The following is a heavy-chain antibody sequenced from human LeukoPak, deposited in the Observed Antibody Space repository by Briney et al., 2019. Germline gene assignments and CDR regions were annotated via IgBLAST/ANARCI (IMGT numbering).Heavy chain of an antibody. CDR3: TKGFWFDP. CDR1: AGSISSYF. CDR2: INHSGST. V-gene: IGHV4-34*01. J-gene: IGHJ5*02. Sequence: SETLSLTCTVSAGSISSYFWSWVRQPPGKGLEWIGEINHSGSTNYNPSLKSRVTISVDTSKNQFSLKLSSVTAADTAVYYCTKGFWFDPWGQGTLVTVS.